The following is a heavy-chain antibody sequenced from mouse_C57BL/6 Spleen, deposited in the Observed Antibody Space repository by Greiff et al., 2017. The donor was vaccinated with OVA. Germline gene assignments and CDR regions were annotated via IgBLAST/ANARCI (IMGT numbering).Heavy chain of an antibody. CDR2: IYPGDGDT. Sequence: VQLQQSGPELVKPGASVKISCKASGYAFSSSWMNWVKQRPGQGLEWIGRIYPGDGDTNYNGKFKGKATLTADKSSSTAYMQLSSLTSEDSAVYFCARSYYSGSGFDYWGQGTTLTVSS. V-gene: IGHV1-82*01. D-gene: IGHD1-1*01. J-gene: IGHJ2*01. CDR3: ARSYYSGSGFDY. CDR1: GYAFSSSW.